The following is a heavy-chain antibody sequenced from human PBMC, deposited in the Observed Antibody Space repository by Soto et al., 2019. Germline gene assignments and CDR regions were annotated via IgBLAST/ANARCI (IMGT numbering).Heavy chain of an antibody. CDR3: ARRGVVGAMEAFDL. Sequence: QLQLQESGPGLVKPSETLSLTCTVSVGSISSSSYYWGWIRQPPGKGLEWIGSIYYSGSTYYNPSLKSRVPISVEPSKNQVSLRLSSVTAADTAVYYCARRGVVGAMEAFDLWGQGTMVTVSS. J-gene: IGHJ3*01. CDR2: IYYSGST. V-gene: IGHV4-39*01. D-gene: IGHD1-26*01. CDR1: VGSISSSSYY.